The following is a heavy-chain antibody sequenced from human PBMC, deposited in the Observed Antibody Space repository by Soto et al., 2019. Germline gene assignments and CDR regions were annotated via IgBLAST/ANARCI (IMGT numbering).Heavy chain of an antibody. CDR3: ARGSQDIVLVTSGYSSSFFDY. V-gene: IGHV1-18*01. CDR2: ISAYNGNT. D-gene: IGHD2-2*01. J-gene: IGHJ4*01. Sequence: ASVRVSCKASGYTFTSYGISRVRQAPGQGLEWMGWISAYNGNTNYAQKLQGRVTMTTDTSTSTAYMELRSLRSDDTAVYYCARGSQDIVLVTSGYSSSFFDYWG. CDR1: GYTFTSYG.